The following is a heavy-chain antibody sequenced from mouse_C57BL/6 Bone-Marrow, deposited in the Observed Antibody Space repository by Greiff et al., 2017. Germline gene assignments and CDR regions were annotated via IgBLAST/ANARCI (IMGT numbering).Heavy chain of an antibody. CDR1: GYTFTSYG. D-gene: IGHD3-2*02. V-gene: IGHV1-81*01. J-gene: IGHJ2*01. CDR3: ARRDSSGYVGY. CDR2: IYPRSGNT. Sequence: QVQLQQSGAELVRPGASVKLSCKASGYTFTSYGISWVKQRTGQGLEWIGEIYPRSGNTYYNEKFKGKATLTADKSSSTAYMELRSLTSEDSAVYFCARRDSSGYVGYWGQGTTLTVSS.